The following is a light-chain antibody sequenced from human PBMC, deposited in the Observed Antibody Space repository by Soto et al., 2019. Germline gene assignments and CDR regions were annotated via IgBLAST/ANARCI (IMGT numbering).Light chain of an antibody. J-gene: IGKJ1*01. CDR3: HQYYDTLWT. CDR2: WAS. CDR1: QSVFYSSNNKHY. Sequence: DIVMTQSPDSLAVSLGERATINCRSSQSVFYSSNNKHYLAWYQQKPGQPPRLLIYWASTRESGVPDRFSGSGSGTDFTLTISSLQAEDVAVYYCHQYYDTLWTFGQGTKVEIK. V-gene: IGKV4-1*01.